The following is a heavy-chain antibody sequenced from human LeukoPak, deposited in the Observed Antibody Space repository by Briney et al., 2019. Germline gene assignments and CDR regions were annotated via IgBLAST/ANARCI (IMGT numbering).Heavy chain of an antibody. CDR3: ARDYCSSTSCLFDY. J-gene: IGHJ4*02. D-gene: IGHD2-2*01. Sequence: ASVKVSCKASGYTFTGYHMHWVRQAPGQGLEWMGRINPNSGDTNYAQKFQGRVTMTRDTSISTAYMERSRLTSDDTAVYYCARDYCSSTSCLFDYWGQGTLVTVSS. CDR2: INPNSGDT. CDR1: GYTFTGYH. V-gene: IGHV1-2*06.